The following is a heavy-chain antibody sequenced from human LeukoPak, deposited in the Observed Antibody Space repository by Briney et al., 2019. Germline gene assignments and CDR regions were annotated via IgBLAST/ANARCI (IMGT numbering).Heavy chain of an antibody. J-gene: IGHJ4*02. Sequence: SETLSLTCIVSGGSISSYYWSWIRQPPGKGLEWIGYIYNSGISNHNPSLKSRVTISVDTSKNHLSLKLSSVTAADTDVYYCARAPRYSGSYYAPKFYFDYWGQGTLVTVSS. CDR3: ARAPRYSGSYYAPKFYFDY. CDR2: IYNSGIS. D-gene: IGHD1-26*01. CDR1: GGSISSYY. V-gene: IGHV4-59*01.